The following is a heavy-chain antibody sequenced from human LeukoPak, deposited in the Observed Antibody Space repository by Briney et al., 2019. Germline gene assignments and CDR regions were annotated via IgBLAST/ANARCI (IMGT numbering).Heavy chain of an antibody. CDR2: INPNSGGT. CDR3: ARDRVRGGYSYGTLGY. Sequence: ASVKVSCKASGYTFTSYYMHWVRQAPGQGLEWMGWINPNSGGTNYAQKFQGRVTMTRDTSISTAYMELSRLRSDDTAVYYCARDRVRGGYSYGTLGYWGQGTLVTVSS. CDR1: GYTFTSYY. V-gene: IGHV1-2*02. J-gene: IGHJ4*02. D-gene: IGHD5-18*01.